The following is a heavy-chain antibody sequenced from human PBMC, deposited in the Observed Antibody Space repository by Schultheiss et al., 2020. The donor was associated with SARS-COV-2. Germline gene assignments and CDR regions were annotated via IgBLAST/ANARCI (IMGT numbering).Heavy chain of an antibody. V-gene: IGHV1-69*13. CDR1: GGTFSSYA. CDR2: IIPIFGTA. J-gene: IGHJ4*02. Sequence: SVKVSCKASGGTFSSYAISWVRQAPGQGLEWMGGIIPIFGTANYAQKFQGRVTITADESTSTAYMELSSLRSDDTAVYYCARELPPAYSSGWTDFDYWGQGTLVTVSS. D-gene: IGHD6-19*01. CDR3: ARELPPAYSSGWTDFDY.